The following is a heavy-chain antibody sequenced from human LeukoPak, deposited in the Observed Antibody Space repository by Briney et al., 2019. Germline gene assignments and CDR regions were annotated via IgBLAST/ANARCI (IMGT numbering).Heavy chain of an antibody. J-gene: IGHJ4*02. V-gene: IGHV3-7*01. CDR1: GFTFSYYW. Sequence: GGPLRLSCAASGFTFSYYWMNWVRQAPGRRLEWVASIKQDGSDKYYVDSVKGRFTISRDNAKNSLHLQMNSLRVEDTAVYYCARGSGSYGGAFDYWGQGTLVTVSS. CDR2: IKQDGSDK. D-gene: IGHD1-26*01. CDR3: ARGSGSYGGAFDY.